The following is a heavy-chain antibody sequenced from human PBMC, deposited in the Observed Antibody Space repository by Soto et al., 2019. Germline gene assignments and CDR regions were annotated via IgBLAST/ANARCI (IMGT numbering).Heavy chain of an antibody. J-gene: IGHJ4*02. Sequence: QVQLQESGPGLVKPSQTLSLTCTVSGGSISSGDYYWSWIRQPPGKGLEWIGYIYYSGSTYYNPSRKSRVTISVDTSKNHCSLKLSSVTAADTAVYYCARGWGNYAFDYWGQGTLVTVSS. D-gene: IGHD4-4*01. CDR2: IYYSGST. CDR1: GGSISSGDYY. V-gene: IGHV4-30-4*01. CDR3: ARGWGNYAFDY.